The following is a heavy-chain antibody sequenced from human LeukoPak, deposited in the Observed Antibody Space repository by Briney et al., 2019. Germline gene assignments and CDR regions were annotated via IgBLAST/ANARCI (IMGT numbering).Heavy chain of an antibody. V-gene: IGHV3-48*03. CDR1: GFTFSSSE. D-gene: IGHD2-8*01. CDR3: ARDSLLIVYAIEY. J-gene: IGHJ4*02. CDR2: ISSSGSTI. Sequence: GGSLRLSCAVSGFTFSSSEMNWVRQAPGKGLEWVSYISSSGSTIYYADSVKGRFTISRDNAKNSLYLQMNSLRADDTAVYYCARDSLLIVYAIEYWGQGTLVTVSS.